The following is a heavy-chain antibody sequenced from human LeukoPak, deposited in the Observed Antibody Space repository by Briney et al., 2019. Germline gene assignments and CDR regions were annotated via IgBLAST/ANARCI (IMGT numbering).Heavy chain of an antibody. J-gene: IGHJ4*02. CDR1: GFTFSSYS. CDR3: ARVPGDYYGSGSYSLYFDY. D-gene: IGHD3-10*01. Sequence: GGPLRLSCAASGFTFSSYSMNWVRQATGRGLEWVSYFSGSSNNIYYADSVKGRFSSSRDNANNPLYLQMISLRDDDTAVYYCARVPGDYYGSGSYSLYFDYWGQGTLVTVCS. CDR2: FSGSSNNI. V-gene: IGHV3-48*02.